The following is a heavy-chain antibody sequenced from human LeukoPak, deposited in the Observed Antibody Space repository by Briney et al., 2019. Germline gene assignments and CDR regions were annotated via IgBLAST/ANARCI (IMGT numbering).Heavy chain of an antibody. V-gene: IGHV3-13*01. Sequence: AGGSLRLSCTASGFTLGSHDMHWVRQTTGEGLEWVAAIASGFQTFYAGSVKGRFTVSREDAKNSLYLQMNGLRAGDTAVYYCVREARGYHYTYFDYWGQGTLVTVSS. CDR3: VREARGYHYTYFDY. CDR2: IASGFQT. D-gene: IGHD5-18*01. J-gene: IGHJ4*02. CDR1: GFTLGSHD.